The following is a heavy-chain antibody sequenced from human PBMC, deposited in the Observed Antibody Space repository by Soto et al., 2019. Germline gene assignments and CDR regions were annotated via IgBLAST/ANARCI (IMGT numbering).Heavy chain of an antibody. J-gene: IGHJ4*02. CDR3: ARLSVVVTAISY. Sequence: QLQLQESGPGLVKPSETLSLTCTVSGGSISSSSYYWGWIRQPPGKGLEWIGSIYYSGSTYYNPSLKSRVTISVDTSKNQFSLKLSSVTAADTAVYYCARLSVVVTAISYWGQGTLVTVSS. D-gene: IGHD2-21*02. V-gene: IGHV4-39*01. CDR2: IYYSGST. CDR1: GGSISSSSYY.